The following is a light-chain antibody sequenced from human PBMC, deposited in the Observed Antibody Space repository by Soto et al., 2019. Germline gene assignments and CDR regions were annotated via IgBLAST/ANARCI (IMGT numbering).Light chain of an antibody. CDR3: QQYGSSLYT. J-gene: IGKJ2*01. Sequence: EIVLTQSPGTLSLSPGERATLSCRASQSVSNNYLAWYQQKPGQAPRLLIYGASNRATGIPDRFSGSGSGTDFTLTINRLEPEDFAVYYCQQYGSSLYTFGQGTKVDIK. V-gene: IGKV3-20*01. CDR2: GAS. CDR1: QSVSNNY.